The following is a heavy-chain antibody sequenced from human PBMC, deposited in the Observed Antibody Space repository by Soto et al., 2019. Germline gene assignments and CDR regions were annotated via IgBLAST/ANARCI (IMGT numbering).Heavy chain of an antibody. V-gene: IGHV1-58*01. CDR1: GFTVSDSA. D-gene: IGHD3-3*01. J-gene: IGHJ3*02. Sequence: SVKVSCKASGFTVSDSAVRWVRQARGQPLEWIGYIVVGNGNTNFAQRFQERVTLTSDKSRGTAYMELRSLRSEDTAVYYCAATTHYDFWSGYFTGVAFDIWGQGTKVTVSS. CDR3: AATTHYDFWSGYFTGVAFDI. CDR2: IVVGNGNT.